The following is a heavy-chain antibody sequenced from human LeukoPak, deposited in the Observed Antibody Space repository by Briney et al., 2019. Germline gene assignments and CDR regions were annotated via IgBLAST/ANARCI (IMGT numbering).Heavy chain of an antibody. CDR3: ARDPPDSSGPLGAFDI. Sequence: SETLSLTCTVSGGSIRRADHYWGWIRQSPGKGLEWIGSIYHSGRTYYNPSLKSRVTISVDTSKNQSSLRLSSVTAADTAVYYCARDPPDSSGPLGAFDIWGQGTMVTVSS. J-gene: IGHJ3*02. D-gene: IGHD3-22*01. V-gene: IGHV4-39*02. CDR2: IYHSGRT. CDR1: GGSIRRADHY.